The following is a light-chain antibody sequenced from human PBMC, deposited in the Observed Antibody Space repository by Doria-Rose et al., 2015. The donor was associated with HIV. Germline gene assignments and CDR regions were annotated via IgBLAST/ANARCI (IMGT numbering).Light chain of an antibody. CDR1: QSFSSTY. V-gene: IGKV3-20*01. J-gene: IGKJ1*01. CDR3: HQYGTSWT. Sequence: EIVMTQSPGTLSLSPGERATLSCRASQSFSSTYLAWYQQKPGQAPSLLIYDGSTRATGISDMFSASGSGTDFTLTINRLEPEDFALYYCHQYGTSWTFGQGTKVEI. CDR2: DGS.